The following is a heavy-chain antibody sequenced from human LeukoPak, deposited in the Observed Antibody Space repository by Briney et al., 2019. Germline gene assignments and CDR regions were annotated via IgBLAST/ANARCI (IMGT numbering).Heavy chain of an antibody. Sequence: VSGPTLVNPTQTFTLTCTFSGFSLSTSGMCVSWIRQPPGKALEWLARIDWDDDKYYSTSLKTRLTISKDTSKNQVVLTMTNMDPVDTATYYCGRFDRLRNWFDPWGQGTLVTVSS. D-gene: IGHD2-15*01. CDR2: IDWDDDK. CDR3: GRFDRLRNWFDP. V-gene: IGHV2-70*11. J-gene: IGHJ5*02. CDR1: GFSLSTSGMC.